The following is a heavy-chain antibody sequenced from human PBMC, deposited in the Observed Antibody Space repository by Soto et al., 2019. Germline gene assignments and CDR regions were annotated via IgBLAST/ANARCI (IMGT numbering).Heavy chain of an antibody. CDR1: GDSVSSNSAA. CDR2: TYYRSKWYN. D-gene: IGHD3-10*01. Sequence: PSQTLSLTCAISGDSVSSNSAAWNWIRQSPSRGLEWLGRTYYRSKWYNDYAVSVKSRITINPDTSKNQFSLQLNSVTPEDTAVYYCARATKLLWFGEWRGNFDYWGQGTLVTVSS. V-gene: IGHV6-1*01. CDR3: ARATKLLWFGEWRGNFDY. J-gene: IGHJ4*02.